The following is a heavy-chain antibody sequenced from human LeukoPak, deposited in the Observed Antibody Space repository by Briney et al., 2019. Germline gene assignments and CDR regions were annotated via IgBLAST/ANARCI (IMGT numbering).Heavy chain of an antibody. J-gene: IGHJ4*02. V-gene: IGHV3-30*03. Sequence: GGSLRLSCAASGFTFSSYGMHWVRQAPGKGLEWVAVISYDGSNKYYADSVKGRFTISRDNAKNSLYLQMNSLRAEDTAVYYCARSIAAAGITRPRYYFDYWGQGTLVTVSS. CDR2: ISYDGSNK. CDR1: GFTFSSYG. D-gene: IGHD6-13*01. CDR3: ARSIAAAGITRPRYYFDY.